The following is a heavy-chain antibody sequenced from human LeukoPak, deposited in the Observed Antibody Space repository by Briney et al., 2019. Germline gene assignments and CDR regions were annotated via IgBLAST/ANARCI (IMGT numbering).Heavy chain of an antibody. Sequence: ASVKVSCKASGYTFTSYGISWVRQAPGQGLEWMGWISAYNGNTNYAQKLQGRVTMTTDISTSTAYMELRSLRSDDTAVYYCARDPPRIAVAGTGGYWGQGTLVTVSS. CDR2: ISAYNGNT. V-gene: IGHV1-18*01. CDR1: GYTFTSYG. D-gene: IGHD6-19*01. CDR3: ARDPPRIAVAGTGGY. J-gene: IGHJ4*02.